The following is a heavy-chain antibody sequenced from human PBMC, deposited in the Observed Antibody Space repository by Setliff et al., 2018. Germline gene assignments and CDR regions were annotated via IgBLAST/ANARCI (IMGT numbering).Heavy chain of an antibody. Sequence: GASVKVSCKASGYTFTSYGISWVRQAPGQGLEWMGWISAYNGNTNYAQKFQGRVSMTTDTSTSTAYMELRSLRSDDTAVYYCARDKLEYCTSTSCFAAYWGQGSLVTVSS. CDR1: GYTFTSYG. CDR3: ARDKLEYCTSTSCFAAY. D-gene: IGHD2-2*01. CDR2: ISAYNGNT. J-gene: IGHJ4*02. V-gene: IGHV1-18*01.